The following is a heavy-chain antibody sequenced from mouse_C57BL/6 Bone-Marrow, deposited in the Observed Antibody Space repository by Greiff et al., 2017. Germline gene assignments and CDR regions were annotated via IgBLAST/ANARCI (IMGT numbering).Heavy chain of an antibody. CDR1: GFSFTSYG. V-gene: IGHV2-2*01. Sequence: VKLVESGPGLVQPSPCLSISCTASGFSFTSYGVHWVRQSPGKGLEWLGVIWRGGSTDYNAAFISRLSISKDTSKSQGFFKMNSLQADDTAIYYCARNSNPWFAYWGQGTLVTVSA. CDR3: ARNSNPWFAY. J-gene: IGHJ3*01. D-gene: IGHD2-5*01. CDR2: IWRGGST.